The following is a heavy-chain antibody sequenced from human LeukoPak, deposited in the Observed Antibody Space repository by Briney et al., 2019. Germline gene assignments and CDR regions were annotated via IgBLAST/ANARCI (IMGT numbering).Heavy chain of an antibody. CDR3: AREGLPSAFHY. D-gene: IGHD3-10*01. J-gene: IGHJ4*02. CDR2: IIPIFGTA. V-gene: IGHV1-69*05. Sequence: ASVKVSCKASGGTFSSYAISWGRQAPGQGREWMGGIIPIFGTANYAQKFQGRVTITTDESTSTAYMELSSLRSEHTAVYYCAREGLPSAFHYWGQATLVTVSS. CDR1: GGTFSSYA.